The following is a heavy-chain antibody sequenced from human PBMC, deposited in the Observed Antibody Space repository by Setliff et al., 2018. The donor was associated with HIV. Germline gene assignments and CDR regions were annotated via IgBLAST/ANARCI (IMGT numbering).Heavy chain of an antibody. D-gene: IGHD3-10*01. J-gene: IGHJ3*02. Sequence: VSCKASGGTFDSHAISWVRQAPGQGFEWMGGIIHILGIRNYAQKFQGRVIITTDESTGTAYMELSSLKDDDTAIYYCARPAPLLGTSPANNAFDIWGQGTTVTVSS. CDR3: ARPAPLLGTSPANNAFDI. CDR1: GGTFDSHA. CDR2: IIHILGIR. V-gene: IGHV1-69*05.